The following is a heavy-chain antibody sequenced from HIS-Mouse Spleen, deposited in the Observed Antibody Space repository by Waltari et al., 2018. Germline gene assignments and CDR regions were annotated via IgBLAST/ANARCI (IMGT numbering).Heavy chain of an antibody. V-gene: IGHV3-30*18. J-gene: IGHJ4*02. CDR1: GGSISSSSYY. CDR3: AKASSGWLDY. Sequence: QLQLQESGPGLVKPSETLSLTCTVSGGSISSSSYYLGWIRQPPGTGMEWVAVISYDGSNKDKAEAVKGGFTITRDKSKNTLYLQMNSLRAEDTAVYDCAKASSGWLDYWGQGTLVTVSS. D-gene: IGHD6-19*01. CDR2: ISYDGSN.